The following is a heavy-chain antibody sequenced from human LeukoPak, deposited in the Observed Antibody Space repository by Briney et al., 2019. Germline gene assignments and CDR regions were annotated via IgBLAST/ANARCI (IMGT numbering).Heavy chain of an antibody. CDR3: AKFYYDFWSGYPHYDY. J-gene: IGHJ4*02. CDR2: ISGSGGST. D-gene: IGHD3-3*01. CDR1: GFTFSSCA. V-gene: IGHV3-23*01. Sequence: QPGGSLRLSCAASGFTFSSCAMSGVRQAPGKGLEWVSSISGSGGSTYYADSVKGRFTISRDNSKNTLYLQMNSLRAEDTAVYYCAKFYYDFWSGYPHYDYWVQGTLVTVSS.